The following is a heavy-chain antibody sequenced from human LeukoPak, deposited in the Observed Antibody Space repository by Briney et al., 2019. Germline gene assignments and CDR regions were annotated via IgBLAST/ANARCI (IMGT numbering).Heavy chain of an antibody. D-gene: IGHD1-1*01. V-gene: IGHV3-33*06. J-gene: IGHJ4*02. CDR2: IWNDGSNK. Sequence: GGSLRLSCAASGFTFNVYGIHWVRQAPGKGLEWVAVIWNDGSNKYYADSVKGRFTISRDNSRSTLYLQINSPRAEDTAIYYCAKGTLQQFDYWGQGTLVTVSS. CDR3: AKGTLQQFDY. CDR1: GFTFNVYG.